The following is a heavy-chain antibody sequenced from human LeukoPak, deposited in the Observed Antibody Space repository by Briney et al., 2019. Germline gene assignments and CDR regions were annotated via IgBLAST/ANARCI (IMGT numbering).Heavy chain of an antibody. CDR1: GFTFSSYW. CDR2: INAGGGNT. J-gene: IGHJ3*02. CDR3: AKIRYGGDVFDI. Sequence: GGSLRLSCAASGFTFSSYWMHWVRHAPGKGVEWVSGINAGGGNTYYADSVKGRFTISRDNSKNTLYLQMNSLRVEDTAIYYCAKIRYGGDVFDIWGQGTMVTVSS. D-gene: IGHD4-23*01. V-gene: IGHV3-23*01.